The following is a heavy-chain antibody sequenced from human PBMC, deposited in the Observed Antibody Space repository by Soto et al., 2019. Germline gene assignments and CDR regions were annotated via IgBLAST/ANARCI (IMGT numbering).Heavy chain of an antibody. Sequence: PSETLSLTCTVSGGSISSYYWSWIRQPPGKGLEWIGYIYYSGSANYNPSLKSRVTISVDTSKNQFSLKLSSVTAADTAVCYCARVFWSAKQLRPVMKYHFDYWGQGTQVTVSS. V-gene: IGHV4-59*01. CDR2: IYYSGSA. CDR1: GGSISSYY. D-gene: IGHD3-9*01. CDR3: ARVFWSAKQLRPVMKYHFDY. J-gene: IGHJ4*02.